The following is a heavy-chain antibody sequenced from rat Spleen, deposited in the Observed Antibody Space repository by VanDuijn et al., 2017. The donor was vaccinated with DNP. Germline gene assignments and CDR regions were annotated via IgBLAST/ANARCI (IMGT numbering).Heavy chain of an antibody. CDR1: RFAFSNYY. CDR2: ISTGGGNI. J-gene: IGHJ4*01. Sequence: EVQMVESGGGLVQPGRSLKLSCSVSRFAFSNYYMAWVRQAPTRGLEWVAAISTGGGNIYYRDSVKGRFTISRDNAKNTLHLQMNSLRSEDTATYYCTRPRGSYGGYRVDAWGQGTSVTVSS. V-gene: IGHV5-25*01. CDR3: TRPRGSYGGYRVDA. D-gene: IGHD1-11*01.